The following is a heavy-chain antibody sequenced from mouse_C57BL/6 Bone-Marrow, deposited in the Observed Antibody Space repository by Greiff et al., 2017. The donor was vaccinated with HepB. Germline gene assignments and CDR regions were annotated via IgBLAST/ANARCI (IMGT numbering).Heavy chain of an antibody. CDR2: INSDGGST. Sequence: EVKLMESGGGLVQPGESLKLSCESNEYEFPSHDMSWVRKTPEKRLELVAAINSDGGSTYYPDTMERRFIISRDNTKKTLYLQMSSLRSEDTALYYCARHDYSNPNYYAMDYWGQGTSVTVSS. V-gene: IGHV5-2*01. D-gene: IGHD2-5*01. CDR3: ARHDYSNPNYYAMDY. J-gene: IGHJ4*01. CDR1: EYEFPSHD.